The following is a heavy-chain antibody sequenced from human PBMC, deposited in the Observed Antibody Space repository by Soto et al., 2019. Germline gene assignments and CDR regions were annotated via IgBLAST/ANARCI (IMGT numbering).Heavy chain of an antibody. V-gene: IGHV4-34*01. D-gene: IGHD5-12*01. CDR2: INHRGST. Sequence: PSETLSLTCAVYGGSFSGYYWSWFRQPPGKGLAWIGEINHRGSTKYNPSLKSRVTISVDTSKNQFSLKLSSVNAADTAVYYCARATDVVAGGYWGQGGLVTVSS. CDR3: ARATDVVAGGY. CDR1: GGSFSGYY. J-gene: IGHJ4*02.